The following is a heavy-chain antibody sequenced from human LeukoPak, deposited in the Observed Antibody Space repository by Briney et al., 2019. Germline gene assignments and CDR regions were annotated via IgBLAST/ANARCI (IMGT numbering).Heavy chain of an antibody. D-gene: IGHD3-10*01. Sequence: PSETLSLTCAVYGGSFSGYYWSWIRQPPGKGLEWIGSIYYSGSTYYNPSLKSRVTISVDTSKNQFSLKLSSVTAADTAVYYCARANYYGSETFDYWGQGTLVTVSS. CDR1: GGSFSGYY. CDR3: ARANYYGSETFDY. J-gene: IGHJ4*02. CDR2: IYYSGST. V-gene: IGHV4-34*01.